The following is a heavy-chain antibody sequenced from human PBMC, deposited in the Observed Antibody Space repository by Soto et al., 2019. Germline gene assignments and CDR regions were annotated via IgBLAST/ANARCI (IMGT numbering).Heavy chain of an antibody. CDR2: INSDGTTI. J-gene: IGHJ4*02. Sequence: GGSLRLSCAASGFTFSNYWVHWVRQAPGKGLMWVSRINSDGTTINYADSVEGRFTISRDNAKNTLFLQMNSLRVEDTAVYYCARAGWNRFDYWGQGTLVTVSS. D-gene: IGHD1-1*01. V-gene: IGHV3-74*01. CDR3: ARAGWNRFDY. CDR1: GFTFSNYW.